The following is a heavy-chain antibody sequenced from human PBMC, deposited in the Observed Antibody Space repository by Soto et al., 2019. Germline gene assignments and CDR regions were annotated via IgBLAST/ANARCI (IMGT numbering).Heavy chain of an antibody. CDR2: IYYSGST. CDR3: ARAEPPIAALDY. V-gene: IGHV4-31*03. Sequence: SETLSLTCTVSGGSISSGGYYWSWIRQHPGKGLEWIGYIYYSGSTYYNPSLKSRVTISVDTSKNQFSLKLSSVTAADTAVYYCARAEPPIAALDYWGQGTLVTVSS. D-gene: IGHD6-6*01. CDR1: GGSISSGGYY. J-gene: IGHJ4*02.